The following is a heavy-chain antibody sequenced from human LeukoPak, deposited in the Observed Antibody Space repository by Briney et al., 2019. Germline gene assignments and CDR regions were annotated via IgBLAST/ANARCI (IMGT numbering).Heavy chain of an antibody. CDR3: AGVYSSSSVYFDL. CDR1: GFTFSDYY. Sequence: PGGSLRLSCAASGFTFSDYYMSWIRQAPGKGLEWVSYISSSGSTIYYADSVKGRFTISRDNAKNSLYLQMNSLRAEDTAVYYCAGVYSSSSVYFDLWGRGTLVTVSS. CDR2: ISSSGSTI. D-gene: IGHD6-13*01. J-gene: IGHJ2*01. V-gene: IGHV3-11*04.